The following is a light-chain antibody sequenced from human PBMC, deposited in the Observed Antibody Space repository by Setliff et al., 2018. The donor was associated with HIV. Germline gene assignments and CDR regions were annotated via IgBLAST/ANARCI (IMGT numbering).Light chain of an antibody. J-gene: IGLJ1*01. V-gene: IGLV2-14*01. CDR1: SSDVGGYSY. Sequence: QSALTQPASVSGSPGQSITISCTGTSSDVGGYSYVSWYQQHPGKAPKLIIYEVRNRPSGVSNRFSGSKSGNTASLTLSGLQAEDEAGYYCSSYAITTTLPFGTGTKVTVL. CDR3: SSYAITTTLP. CDR2: EVR.